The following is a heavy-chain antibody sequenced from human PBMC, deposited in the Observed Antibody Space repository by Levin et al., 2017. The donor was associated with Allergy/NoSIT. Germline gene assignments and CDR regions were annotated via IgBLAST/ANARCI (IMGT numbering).Heavy chain of an antibody. D-gene: IGHD6-13*01. CDR1: GFTFSSYS. Sequence: GGSLRLSCAASGFTFSSYSMNWVRQAPGKGLEWVSSISSSSNYIYYADSLKGRFTISRDNAENSLYLQMNSLRAEDTAVYYWAGGSVATAGTNAWFDPWGQGTLVTVSA. V-gene: IGHV3-21*01. CDR2: ISSSSNYI. J-gene: IGHJ5*02. CDR3: AGGSVATAGTNAWFDP.